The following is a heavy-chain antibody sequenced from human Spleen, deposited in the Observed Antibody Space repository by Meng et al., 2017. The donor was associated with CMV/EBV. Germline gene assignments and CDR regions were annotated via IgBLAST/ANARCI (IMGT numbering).Heavy chain of an antibody. J-gene: IGHJ4*02. D-gene: IGHD1-26*01. Sequence: LSHKGPGQGLVKPSKAFYTTSTVSVGSSRSSTYYCGWLRQPQGKGLEWIGSIYYSGSTYYTPSLKSRVTMSVDTSKNQISLRLRSVTAADTAVYYCATGSGDFDHWGQGTLVTVSS. V-gene: IGHV4-39*07. CDR2: IYYSGST. CDR3: ATGSGDFDH. CDR1: VGSSRSSTYY.